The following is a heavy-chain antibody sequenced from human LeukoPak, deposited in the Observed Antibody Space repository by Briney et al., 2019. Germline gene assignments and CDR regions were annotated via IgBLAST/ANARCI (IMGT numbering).Heavy chain of an antibody. CDR3: ARDYAGSPDY. V-gene: IGHV3-74*03. CDR2: INGDGSTT. J-gene: IGHJ4*02. CDR1: GFTFSTYG. D-gene: IGHD3-10*01. Sequence: GGCLRLSCTASGFTFSTYGINWVRPSPGKGLVWVALINGDGSTTTHADSVKGRFTISRDNAKNTAYLQMNSLRDEDTAVYFCARDYAGSPDYWGQGTLVTVS.